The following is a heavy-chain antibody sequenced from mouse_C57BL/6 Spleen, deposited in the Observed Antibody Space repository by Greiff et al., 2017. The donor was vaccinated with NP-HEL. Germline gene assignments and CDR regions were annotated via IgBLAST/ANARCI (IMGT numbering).Heavy chain of an antibody. Sequence: QVQLKQSGAELVMPGASVKLSCKASGYTFTSYWMHWVKQRPGQGLEWIGEIDPSDSYTNYNQKFKGKSTLTVDKSSSTAYMQLSSLTSEDSAVYYCARGSSYDYAYFDYWGQGTTLTVSS. J-gene: IGHJ2*01. D-gene: IGHD2-4*01. CDR2: IDPSDSYT. V-gene: IGHV1-69*01. CDR1: GYTFTSYW. CDR3: ARGSSYDYAYFDY.